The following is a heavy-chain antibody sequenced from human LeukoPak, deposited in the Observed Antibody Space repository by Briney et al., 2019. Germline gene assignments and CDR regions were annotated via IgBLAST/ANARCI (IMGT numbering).Heavy chain of an antibody. CDR3: ARESGGANDY. D-gene: IGHD2-21*01. Sequence: GGSLILSCAASGFTFSAYGMHWVRQAPGKGLEWVAIIWYDGSNRYYGDSVKGRFTISRDDFKNTLNLQMNSLREEDTAVYYCARESGGANDYWGQGILVTVSS. V-gene: IGHV3-33*01. CDR2: IWYDGSNR. J-gene: IGHJ4*02. CDR1: GFTFSAYG.